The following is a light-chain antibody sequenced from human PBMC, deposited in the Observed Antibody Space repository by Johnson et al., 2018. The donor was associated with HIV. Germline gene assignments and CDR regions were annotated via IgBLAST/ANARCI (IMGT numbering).Light chain of an antibody. J-gene: IGLJ1*01. CDR3: GTWDSSLSAYV. CDR1: SSNIGRNY. Sequence: HSVLTQPPSVSAAPGQKVTISCSGSSSNIGRNYVSWYQQLPGTAPKLLIFDNNKRPSGIPDRFSASKSGTSATLGITGLQTGDEADYYCGTWDSSLSAYVCGTGTKVTVL. V-gene: IGLV1-51*01. CDR2: DNN.